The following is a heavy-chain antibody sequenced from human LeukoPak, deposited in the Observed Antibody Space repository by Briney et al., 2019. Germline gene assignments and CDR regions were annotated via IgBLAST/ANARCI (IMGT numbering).Heavy chain of an antibody. Sequence: ASVTVSCKASEYTFTVYYIHWVRQAPGQGLEWMGWINPYSGGTNYAQKFQDRVTMTRDTSISTVYMELTRLRSDDTAVYYCARDLAFGEMVTNRGAFDIWGQGTMVTVSS. CDR1: EYTFTVYY. CDR3: ARDLAFGEMVTNRGAFDI. CDR2: INPYSGGT. V-gene: IGHV1-2*02. J-gene: IGHJ3*02. D-gene: IGHD5-24*01.